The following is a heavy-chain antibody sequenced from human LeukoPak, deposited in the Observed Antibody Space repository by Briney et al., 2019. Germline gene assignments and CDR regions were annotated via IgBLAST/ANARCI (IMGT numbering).Heavy chain of an antibody. J-gene: IGHJ3*01. CDR3: ARARNYYDGSGYPQDAFDL. CDR2: RSYDGTNK. D-gene: IGHD3-22*01. Sequence: SGGSLRLSCAASGFTMINYAMHWVRQAPGKGLEWVALRSYDGTNKYYADSVKGRFAISRDNSKKTVYLQMNSLRADDTAVYFCARARNYYDGSGYPQDAFDLWGQGTMVTVSS. V-gene: IGHV3-33*01. CDR1: GFTMINYA.